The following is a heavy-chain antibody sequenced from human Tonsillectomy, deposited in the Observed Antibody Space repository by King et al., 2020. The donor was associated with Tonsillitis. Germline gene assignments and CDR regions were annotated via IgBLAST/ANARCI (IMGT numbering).Heavy chain of an antibody. V-gene: IGHV3-23*04. CDR2: IRGNGGST. D-gene: IGHD4-17*01. CDR3: AKNGGFGVYGDYLVSYFDY. J-gene: IGHJ4*02. CDR1: GFTFSSYA. Sequence: VQLVESGGGLVQPGGSLRLSCEVSGFTFSSYAMSWVRQAPGKGLEWVSSIRGNGGSTYYADSVKGRFTISRDKSKNTLYLQMNSLRAEDTAEYYCAKNGGFGVYGDYLVSYFDYWGQGPLVTVSS.